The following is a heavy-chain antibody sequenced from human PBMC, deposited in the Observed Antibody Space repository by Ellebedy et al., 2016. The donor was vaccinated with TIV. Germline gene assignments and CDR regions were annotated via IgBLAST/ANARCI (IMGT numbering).Heavy chain of an antibody. Sequence: SLKISXAASGFTFDDYAMHWVRQAPGKGLEWVSGISWNSGSIDYADSVKGRFTISRDNAKNSLYLQMNSLRAEDTALYYCAKDMDYYGSGEYYFDYWGQGTLVTVSS. D-gene: IGHD3-10*01. CDR3: AKDMDYYGSGEYYFDY. V-gene: IGHV3-9*01. J-gene: IGHJ4*02. CDR1: GFTFDDYA. CDR2: ISWNSGSI.